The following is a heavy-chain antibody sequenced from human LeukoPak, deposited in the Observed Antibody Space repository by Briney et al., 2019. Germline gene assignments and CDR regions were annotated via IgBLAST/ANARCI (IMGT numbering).Heavy chain of an antibody. D-gene: IGHD2-15*01. CDR3: ARIVVAATPGHYYFDY. CDR1: GGSFSGYY. CDR2: INHSGST. J-gene: IGHJ4*02. Sequence: SETLSLTCAVYGGSFSGYYLSWMRQPPGKGLEWFGEINHSGSTNYNPSLKSRVTISLDTSKNQFSLKLSSVTAADTAVYYCARIVVAATPGHYYFDYWGQGTLVTVSS. V-gene: IGHV4-34*01.